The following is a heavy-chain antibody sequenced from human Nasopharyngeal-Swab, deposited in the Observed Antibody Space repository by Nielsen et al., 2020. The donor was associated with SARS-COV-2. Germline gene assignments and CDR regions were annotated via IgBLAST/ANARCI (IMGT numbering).Heavy chain of an antibody. CDR2: IYPGNSDT. CDR1: GYSFANYW. Sequence: GESLNISCTGFGYSFANYWIRWVRQTPGKGLEWMGSIYPGNSDTRYSPAFHGRVTISADKSINTAYLQWTSLRASDTAVYYCARRAARDGYNYEVDPWGQGTMVTVSS. V-gene: IGHV5-51*01. J-gene: IGHJ5*02. CDR3: ARRAARDGYNYEVDP. D-gene: IGHD5-24*01.